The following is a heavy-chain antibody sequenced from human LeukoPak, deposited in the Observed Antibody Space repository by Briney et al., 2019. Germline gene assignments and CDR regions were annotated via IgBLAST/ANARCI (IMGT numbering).Heavy chain of an antibody. V-gene: IGHV5-51*01. Sequence: WXRQMPXKGLEGMGIIYPGDSDTRYSPSFQGQVTISADKSISTAYLQWSSLKASDTAMYYCARTQASSSWYRYYYYMDVWGKGTTVTVSS. CDR2: IYPGDSDT. D-gene: IGHD6-13*01. J-gene: IGHJ6*03. CDR3: ARTQASSSWYRYYYYMDV.